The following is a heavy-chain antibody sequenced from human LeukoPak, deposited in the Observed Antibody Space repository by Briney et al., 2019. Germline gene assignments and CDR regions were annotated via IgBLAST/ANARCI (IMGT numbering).Heavy chain of an antibody. Sequence: ASVKVSCKASGYTFTSYGISWVRQAPGQGLEWMGWISAYNGNTNYAQKLQGRVTMTTDTSTSTAYMELRSLRSEDTAVYYCARTKQSMVRGVIISRPNYYYYYMDVWGKGTTVTVSS. J-gene: IGHJ6*03. V-gene: IGHV1-18*01. CDR2: ISAYNGNT. D-gene: IGHD3-10*01. CDR1: GYTFTSYG. CDR3: ARTKQSMVRGVIISRPNYYYYYMDV.